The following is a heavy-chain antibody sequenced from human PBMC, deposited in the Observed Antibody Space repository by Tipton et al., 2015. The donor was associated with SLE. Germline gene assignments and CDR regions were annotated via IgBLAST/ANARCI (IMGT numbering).Heavy chain of an antibody. V-gene: IGHV4-39*07. CDR2: IYYSGST. J-gene: IGHJ4*02. Sequence: TLSLTCTVSGGSISSSSYYWGWIRQPPGKGLEWIGSIYYSGSTYYNPSLKSRVTISVDTSKNQFSLKLSSVTAADTAVYYCATQGLRGITGDQVRFDYWGQGTLVTASS. CDR1: GGSISSSSYY. D-gene: IGHD7-27*01. CDR3: ATQGLRGITGDQVRFDY.